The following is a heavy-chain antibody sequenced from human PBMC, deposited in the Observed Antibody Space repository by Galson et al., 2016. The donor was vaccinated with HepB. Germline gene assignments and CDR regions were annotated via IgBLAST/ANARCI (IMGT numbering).Heavy chain of an antibody. CDR1: GGTFNNYV. D-gene: IGHD6-19*01. J-gene: IGHJ4*02. CDR2: IIPIFDTP. V-gene: IGHV1-69*13. CDR3: ARGLGDLPGVAVAPSLDY. Sequence: SVKVSCKASGGTFNNYVFSWVRQAPGQGLQWMGGIIPIFDTPTYAQKFQGRVTISADESTSTAYMELSSLTSEDTAVYYCARGLGDLPGVAVAPSLDYWGQGTLVAVSS.